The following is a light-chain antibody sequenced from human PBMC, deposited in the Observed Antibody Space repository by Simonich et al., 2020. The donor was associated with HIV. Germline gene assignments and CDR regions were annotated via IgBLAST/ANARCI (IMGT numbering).Light chain of an antibody. CDR2: GTS. CDR1: QSVRSN. V-gene: IGKV3-15*01. Sequence: EIVMTQSPGTLSVSPGERTTLPCRATQSVRSNVAWYQQKPGQAPRHLIYGTSTRATGIPARFSGSGSVTDFTLTISSMESEDFAVYHCQQYNNWPWTFGQGTKVEIK. J-gene: IGKJ1*01. CDR3: QQYNNWPWT.